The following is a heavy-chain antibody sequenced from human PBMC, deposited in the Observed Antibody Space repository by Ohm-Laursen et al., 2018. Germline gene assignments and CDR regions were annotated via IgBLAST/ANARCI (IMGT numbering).Heavy chain of an antibody. CDR1: GFTFSSYG. Sequence: SLRLSCAASGFTFSSYGMHWVRQAPGKGLEWVAVISYDGSNKYYADSVKGRFTISRDNSKNTLYLQMNSLRAEDTAVYYCAKDLGAVAGYYYYGMDVWGQGTTVTVSS. CDR2: ISYDGSNK. CDR3: AKDLGAVAGYYYYGMDV. V-gene: IGHV3-30*18. D-gene: IGHD6-19*01. J-gene: IGHJ6*02.